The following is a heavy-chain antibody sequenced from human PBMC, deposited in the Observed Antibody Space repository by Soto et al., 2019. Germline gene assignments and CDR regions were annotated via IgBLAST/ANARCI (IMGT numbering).Heavy chain of an antibody. CDR1: GGSISSGDYY. V-gene: IGHV4-30-4*01. CDR3: ARAPYGGNSWLSFDY. J-gene: IGHJ4*02. CDR2: IYYSGST. Sequence: PSETLSLTCTVSGGSISSGDYYWSWIRQPPGKGLEWIGYIYYSGSTYYNPSLKSRVTISVDTSKNQFSLKLSSVTAADTAVYYCARAPYGGNSWLSFDYWGQGTLVTSPQ. D-gene: IGHD4-17*01.